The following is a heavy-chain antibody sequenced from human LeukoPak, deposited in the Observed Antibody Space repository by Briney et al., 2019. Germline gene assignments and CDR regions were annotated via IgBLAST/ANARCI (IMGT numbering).Heavy chain of an antibody. V-gene: IGHV4-31*03. D-gene: IGHD5-24*01. Sequence: SGTLSLTCTVSGGSISSGGYYWSWIRQHPGKGLEWIGYIYYSGSTYCNPSLKSRVTISVDTSKNQFSLKLSSVTAADTAVYYCARSVEMATISFDYWGQGTLVTVSS. J-gene: IGHJ4*02. CDR2: IYYSGST. CDR1: GGSISSGGYY. CDR3: ARSVEMATISFDY.